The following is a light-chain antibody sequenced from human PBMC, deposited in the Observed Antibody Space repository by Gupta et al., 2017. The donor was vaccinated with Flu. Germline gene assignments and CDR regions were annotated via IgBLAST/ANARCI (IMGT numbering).Light chain of an antibody. V-gene: IGLV3-21*02. CDR1: NIGIKS. CDR3: QVADAGSNDYV. J-gene: IGLJ1*01. Sequence: SYDVPQPPSVSVAPGQTAALTCVVNNIGIKSVHWYQPPSGHAPVLVVYDNSDRSSEIPERFSGSNSATTATLTTSRVEAGDEADYYCQVADAGSNDYVFGTGTKVTVL. CDR2: DNS.